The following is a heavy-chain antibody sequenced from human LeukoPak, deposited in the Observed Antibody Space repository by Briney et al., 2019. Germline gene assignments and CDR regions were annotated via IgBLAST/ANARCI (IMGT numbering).Heavy chain of an antibody. CDR2: IYYSGST. V-gene: IGHV4-31*03. CDR1: GGSISSGGYY. CDR3: ARSSSLVGATD. J-gene: IGHJ4*02. Sequence: SQTLSLTCTVSGGSISSGGYYWSWIRQHPGKGLEWIGYIYYSGSTNYNPSLKSRVTISVDTSKNQFSLKLSSVTAADTAVYYCARSSSLVGATDWGQGTLVTVSS. D-gene: IGHD1-26*01.